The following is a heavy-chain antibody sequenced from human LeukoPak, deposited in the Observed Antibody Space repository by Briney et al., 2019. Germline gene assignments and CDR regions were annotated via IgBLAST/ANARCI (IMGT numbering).Heavy chain of an antibody. V-gene: IGHV4-59*01. CDR1: GGSISSYY. CDR2: IYYSGST. CDR3: ARFGMAPAEYFQH. J-gene: IGHJ1*01. Sequence: SETLSLTCTVSGGSISSYYWSWIRQPPGKGLEWIGYIYYSGSTNYNPSLKSRVIISVDTSKNQFSLKLSSVTAADTAVYYCARFGMAPAEYFQHWGQGTLVTVSS. D-gene: IGHD3-10*01.